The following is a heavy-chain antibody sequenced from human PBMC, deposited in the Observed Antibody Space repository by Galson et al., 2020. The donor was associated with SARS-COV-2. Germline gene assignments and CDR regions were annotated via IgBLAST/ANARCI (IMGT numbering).Heavy chain of an antibody. Sequence: GESLKISCVDSSFTFNDHYFDWVRQAPGKGLEWVGRIRNKARGYTTAYTASVQDRFSISTDESRNSLYLQMNSLRTEDTAVYYCVRRVTGESFDSWGQGTLVTVSS. CDR1: SFTFNDHY. D-gene: IGHD3-10*01. CDR2: IRNKARGYTT. CDR3: VRRVTGESFDS. J-gene: IGHJ4*02. V-gene: IGHV3-72*01.